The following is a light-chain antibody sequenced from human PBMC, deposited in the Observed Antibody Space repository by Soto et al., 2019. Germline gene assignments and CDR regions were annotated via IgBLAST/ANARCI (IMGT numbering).Light chain of an antibody. Sequence: IQMTQSPSTLSASVGDRVTITCRASQSISILFAWYQQKPGKAPKILIYKASSLESGVPSKFSGSGSGTEFTLTISSLEADDFATYYCQKYSTEIPRTFGQGTKVDIK. CDR3: QKYSTEIPRT. J-gene: IGKJ1*01. CDR1: QSISIL. CDR2: KAS. V-gene: IGKV1-5*03.